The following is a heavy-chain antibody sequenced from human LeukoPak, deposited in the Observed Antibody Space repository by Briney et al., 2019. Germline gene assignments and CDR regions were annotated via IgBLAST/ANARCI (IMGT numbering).Heavy chain of an antibody. Sequence: SETLSLTCTVSGGSISSGSYYWSWIRQPAGKGLEWIGRIYTSGSTNYNPSLKSRVTISVDTSKNQFSLKLSSVTAADTAVYYCARYPDPWGQGTLVNVSS. J-gene: IGHJ5*02. CDR2: IYTSGST. CDR1: GGSISSGSYY. V-gene: IGHV4-61*02. CDR3: ARYPDP.